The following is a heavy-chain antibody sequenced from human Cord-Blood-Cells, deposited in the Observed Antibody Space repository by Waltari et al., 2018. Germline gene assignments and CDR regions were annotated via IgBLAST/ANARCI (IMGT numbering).Heavy chain of an antibody. J-gene: IGHJ4*02. CDR2: INPSGGST. CDR3: ARDLGFRFLEWFFDY. V-gene: IGHV1-46*01. D-gene: IGHD3-3*01. CDR1: GYTFTSYY. Sequence: QVQLVQSGAEVKKPGASVKVSCKASGYTFTSYYMHWVRQAPGQGLEWMGIINPSGGSTSYAQKFQGRVTMTRDTSTSTVYMELSSLRSEDTAVYYCARDLGFRFLEWFFDYWGQGTLVTVSS.